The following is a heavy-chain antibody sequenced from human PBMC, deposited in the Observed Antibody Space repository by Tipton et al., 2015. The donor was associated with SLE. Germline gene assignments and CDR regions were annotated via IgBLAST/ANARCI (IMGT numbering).Heavy chain of an antibody. CDR3: ARVVAATGTAFDI. Sequence: LRLSCAVYGGSFSGYYWSWIRQPPGKGLEWIGEINHSGSTNYNPSLKSRVTISVDTSKNQFSLKLSSVTAADTAVYYCARVVAATGTAFDIWGQGTMVTVSS. J-gene: IGHJ3*02. V-gene: IGHV4-34*01. CDR2: INHSGST. CDR1: GGSFSGYY. D-gene: IGHD6-13*01.